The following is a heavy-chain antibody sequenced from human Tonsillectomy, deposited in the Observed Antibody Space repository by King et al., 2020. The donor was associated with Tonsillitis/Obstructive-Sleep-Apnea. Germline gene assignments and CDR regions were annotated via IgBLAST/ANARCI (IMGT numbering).Heavy chain of an antibody. J-gene: IGHJ4*02. CDR2: ISTSGTYT. CDR1: GFSFTDFY. Sequence: VQLVESGGGLVKPGGSLRLSCAASGFSFTDFYMSWIRQTPGKGLEWLSYISTSGTYTYYADSVKGRFTISRDNAKNSLFLQMNSLRAEDTAIYYCGRGNNNAGLDCGGQGTRATVSS. D-gene: IGHD1/OR15-1a*01. V-gene: IGHV3-11*05. CDR3: GRGNNNAGLDC.